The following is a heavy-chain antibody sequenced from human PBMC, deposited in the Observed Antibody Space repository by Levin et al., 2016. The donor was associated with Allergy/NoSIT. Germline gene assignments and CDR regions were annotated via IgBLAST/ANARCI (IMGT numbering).Heavy chain of an antibody. J-gene: IGHJ5*02. Sequence: SGPTLVKPTQTLTLTCTFSGFSLTTSGMSVAWIRQPPGKALEWLARIDWDDDKYYTTSLKTRLTISKDTSKNQVVLTMTDVAPEDTATYYCARASVGRGWFDPWGQGTLVSVSS. CDR2: IDWDDDK. CDR3: ARASVGRGWFDP. V-gene: IGHV2-70*12. D-gene: IGHD3-10*01. CDR1: GFSLTTSGMS.